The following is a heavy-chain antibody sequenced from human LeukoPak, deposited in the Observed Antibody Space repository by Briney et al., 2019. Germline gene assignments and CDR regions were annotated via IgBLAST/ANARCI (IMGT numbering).Heavy chain of an antibody. CDR3: AKVSYSSGWTLDYFDY. CDR2: ISYDGSNK. J-gene: IGHJ4*02. V-gene: IGHV3-30*18. Sequence: PGGSLRLSCAASGFTFSSYGMHCVRQAPGKGLEWVAVISYDGSNKYYADSVKGRFTISRDNSKNTLYLQMNSLRAEDTAVYYCAKVSYSSGWTLDYFDYWGQGTLVTVSS. D-gene: IGHD6-19*01. CDR1: GFTFSSYG.